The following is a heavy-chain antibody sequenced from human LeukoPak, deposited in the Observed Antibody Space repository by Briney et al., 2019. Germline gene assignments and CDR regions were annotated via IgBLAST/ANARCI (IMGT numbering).Heavy chain of an antibody. J-gene: IGHJ4*02. CDR1: GGSISSSSYY. CDR3: ARRVVVTAIFDY. V-gene: IGHV4-39*01. Sequence: PSETLSLTCTFSGGSISSSSYYWGWVRQPPGKGLEWIGSIYYSGSTYYNPSLKSRVTISVDTSKNQFSLKLSSVTAADTAVYYCARRVVVTAIFDYWGQGTLVTVSS. CDR2: IYYSGST. D-gene: IGHD2-21*02.